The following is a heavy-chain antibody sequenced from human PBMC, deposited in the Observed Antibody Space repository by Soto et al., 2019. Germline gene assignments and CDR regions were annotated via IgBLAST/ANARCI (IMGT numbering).Heavy chain of an antibody. CDR2: ISAYNGNT. J-gene: IGHJ4*02. Sequence: QVQLVQSGAEVKKPGASVKVSCKASGYTFTSYGISWVRQAPGQGLEWMGWISAYNGNTNYAQKLQGRVTMTTDTSTNTAYMELRGLGSDDTAVYYCAGDYLGYCSGGSCYPDYWGQGTLVTVSS. CDR1: GYTFTSYG. V-gene: IGHV1-18*01. D-gene: IGHD2-15*01. CDR3: AGDYLGYCSGGSCYPDY.